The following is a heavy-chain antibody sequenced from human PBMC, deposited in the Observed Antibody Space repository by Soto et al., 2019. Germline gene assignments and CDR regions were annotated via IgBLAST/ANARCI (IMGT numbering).Heavy chain of an antibody. CDR2: INPNSGGT. CDR3: ARGSVDCSGGSCYALDAFDI. Sequence: GASVKVSCKASGYTFTGYYMHWVRQAPGQGLEWMGWINPNSGGTNYAQKFQGWVTMTRDTSISTAYMELSRLRSDDTAVYYCARGSVDCSGGSCYALDAFDIWGQGTMVTVSS. CDR1: GYTFTGYY. D-gene: IGHD2-15*01. J-gene: IGHJ3*02. V-gene: IGHV1-2*04.